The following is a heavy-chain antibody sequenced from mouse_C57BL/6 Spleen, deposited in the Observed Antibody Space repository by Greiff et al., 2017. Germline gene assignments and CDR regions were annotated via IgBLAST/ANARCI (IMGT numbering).Heavy chain of an antibody. J-gene: IGHJ4*01. CDR1: GYTFTSYW. D-gene: IGHD1-1*01. V-gene: IGHV1-64*01. CDR2: IHPNSGST. CDR3: ARVYYYDGYYYARDY. Sequence: QVQLQQPGAELVKPGASVKLSCKASGYTFTSYWMHWVKQRPGQGLEWIGMIHPNSGSTNYNEKFKSKATLTLDKSSSKAYMQLSSLTSEYSAVYYCARVYYYDGYYYARDYWGQGTSVTVAS.